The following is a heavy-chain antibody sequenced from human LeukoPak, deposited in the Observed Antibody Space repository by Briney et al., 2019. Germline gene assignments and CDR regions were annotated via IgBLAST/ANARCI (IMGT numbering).Heavy chain of an antibody. Sequence: GGSLRLSCAASGFTFSSYSMNWVRQAPRKGLEWVSSISSSSSYIYYADSVKGRFTISRDNAKNSLYLQMNSLRAEDTAVYYCARDKLLYYDSSGRDYWGQGTLVTVSS. CDR1: GFTFSSYS. J-gene: IGHJ4*02. CDR3: ARDKLLYYDSSGRDY. D-gene: IGHD3-22*01. CDR2: ISSSSSYI. V-gene: IGHV3-21*01.